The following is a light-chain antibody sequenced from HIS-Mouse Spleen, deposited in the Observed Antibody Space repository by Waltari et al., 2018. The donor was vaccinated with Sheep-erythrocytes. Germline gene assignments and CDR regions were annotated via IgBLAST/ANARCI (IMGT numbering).Light chain of an antibody. CDR2: QDS. V-gene: IGLV3-1*01. Sequence: SYELTQPPSVSVSPGQTASITCPGDKLGDKYACWYQQKPGQSPVLVIYQDSKRPSGIPERVSGSNAGNTATLTISGTQAMDEADYYCQAWDSSTGVVFGGGTKLTVL. CDR3: QAWDSSTGVV. J-gene: IGLJ2*01. CDR1: KLGDKY.